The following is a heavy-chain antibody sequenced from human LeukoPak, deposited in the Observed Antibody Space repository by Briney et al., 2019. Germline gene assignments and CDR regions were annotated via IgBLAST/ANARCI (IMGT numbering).Heavy chain of an antibody. CDR2: IYYSGGT. Sequence: PSETLSLTCTVSGGSISSYYWSWIRQPPGKGLEWIGYIYYSGGTNYNPSLESRVTISIDMSKNQFSLRLSSVTTADTAIYFCASTRGKTYEFDYWGRGTLVTVSS. J-gene: IGHJ4*02. V-gene: IGHV4-59*01. D-gene: IGHD5-18*01. CDR3: ASTRGKTYEFDY. CDR1: GGSISSYY.